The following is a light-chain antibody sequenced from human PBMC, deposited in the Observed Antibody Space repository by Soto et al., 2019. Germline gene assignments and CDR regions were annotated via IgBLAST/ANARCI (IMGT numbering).Light chain of an antibody. V-gene: IGKV1-5*01. CDR2: DVS. J-gene: IGKJ1*01. Sequence: DIQMTQSPSTLSASVGDRVTITCRASQSISGWLAWYQQKPGKAPKLPIYDVSSLESGVPSRFSGSGSGTEFTLAISSLQPGDFATYYCQQYNSYPWTFGQGTKVEIK. CDR3: QQYNSYPWT. CDR1: QSISGW.